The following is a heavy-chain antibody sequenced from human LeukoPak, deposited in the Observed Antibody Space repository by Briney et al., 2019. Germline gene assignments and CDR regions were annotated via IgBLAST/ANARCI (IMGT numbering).Heavy chain of an antibody. D-gene: IGHD3-3*01. J-gene: IGHJ4*02. CDR3: AKSLLRPGY. CDR2: INGSGGST. CDR1: GFTFNSFE. V-gene: IGHV3-23*01. Sequence: PGGSLRLSCAASGFTFNSFEMNWVRQAPGKGLEWVSDINGSGGSTYYADSVKGRFTISRDNSKNTLYLQMNSLRAEDTAVYYCAKSLLRPGYWGQGTLVTVSS.